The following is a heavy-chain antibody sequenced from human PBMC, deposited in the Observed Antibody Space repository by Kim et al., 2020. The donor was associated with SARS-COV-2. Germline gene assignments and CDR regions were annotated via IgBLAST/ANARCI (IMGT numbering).Heavy chain of an antibody. CDR2: ISGSGGST. J-gene: IGHJ4*02. CDR3: AKDRHNGSSLGVFDY. V-gene: IGHV3-23*01. Sequence: GGSLRLSCAASGFTFSSYAMSWVRQAPGKGLEWVSVISGSGGSTSYADSVKGRFTISRDSSKNTLYLQMSSLRVEDTAVYYCAKDRHNGSSLGVFDYWGQGTLVTVSS. CDR1: GFTFSSYA. D-gene: IGHD1-26*01.